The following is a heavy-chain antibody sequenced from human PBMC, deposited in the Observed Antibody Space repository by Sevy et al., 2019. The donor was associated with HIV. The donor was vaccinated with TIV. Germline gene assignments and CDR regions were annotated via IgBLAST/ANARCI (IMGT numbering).Heavy chain of an antibody. CDR3: ARSSLVVAGSDGTDV. Sequence: GGSLRLSCAASGFTFYTYAIHWVRQAPGKGLEWVALISYDGSYEYYADSVEGRFTISRDNSKNTLYLQMNSLRAEDTAVYYCARSSLVVAGSDGTDVWGQGTTVTVSS. V-gene: IGHV3-30*04. CDR2: ISYDGSYE. J-gene: IGHJ6*01. D-gene: IGHD6-19*01. CDR1: GFTFYTYA.